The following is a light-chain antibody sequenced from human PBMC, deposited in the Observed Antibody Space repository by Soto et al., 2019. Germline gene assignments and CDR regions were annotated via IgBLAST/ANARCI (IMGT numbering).Light chain of an antibody. CDR2: GAS. CDR1: QSVSSSY. V-gene: IGKV3-20*01. J-gene: IGKJ1*01. Sequence: EIVLTQSPGTLSLSPGERATLSCRASQSVSSSYLAWYQQKPGQAPRLLIYGASSRATGIPDMFSGSGSGTDFTLTISRLEPEDFEVYYCQQYGSSPWALGQGTKVDIK. CDR3: QQYGSSPWA.